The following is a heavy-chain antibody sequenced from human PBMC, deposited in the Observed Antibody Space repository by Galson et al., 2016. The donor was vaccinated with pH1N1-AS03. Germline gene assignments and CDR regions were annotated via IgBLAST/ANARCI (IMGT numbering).Heavy chain of an antibody. V-gene: IGHV4-59*11. D-gene: IGHD4-17*01. CDR2: INYSGST. CDR3: ARHDYGDYVGWFDP. CDR1: GGSISSHY. Sequence: QVQLQESGPGLVRPSETLSLTCTVSGGSISSHYWNWIRQPPGKGLEWIGYINYSGSTNYNPSLKSRVTISVDTSKNQFSLKLSSVTAADTAVYYCARHDYGDYVGWFDPWGQGTLVTVSS. J-gene: IGHJ5*02.